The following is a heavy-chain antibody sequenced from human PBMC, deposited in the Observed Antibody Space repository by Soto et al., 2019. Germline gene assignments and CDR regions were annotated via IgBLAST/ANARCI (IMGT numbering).Heavy chain of an antibody. CDR3: AGGITYYYDSSGYKFDY. CDR2: IIPIFGTA. J-gene: IGHJ4*02. V-gene: IGHV1-69*13. Sequence: SVKVSCKASGGTFSSYAISWVRQAPGEGLEWMGGIIPIFGTANYAQKFQGRVTITADESTSTAYMELSSLRSEDTAVYYCAGGITYYYDSSGYKFDYWGQGTLVTV. D-gene: IGHD3-22*01. CDR1: GGTFSSYA.